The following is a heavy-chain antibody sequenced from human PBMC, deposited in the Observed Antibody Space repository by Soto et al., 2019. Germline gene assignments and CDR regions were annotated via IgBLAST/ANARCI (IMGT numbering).Heavy chain of an antibody. D-gene: IGHD6-13*01. CDR2: IYHSGST. J-gene: IGHJ4*02. V-gene: IGHV4-38-2*02. Sequence: SETLSLTCTVSGYSISSGYYWGWIRQPPGKGLEWIGSIYHSGSTYYNPSLKSRVTISVDTSKNQFSLKLSSVTAADTAVYYCARAGTSSSWEFLDKFDYWGQGTLVTVSS. CDR1: GYSISSGYY. CDR3: ARAGTSSSWEFLDKFDY.